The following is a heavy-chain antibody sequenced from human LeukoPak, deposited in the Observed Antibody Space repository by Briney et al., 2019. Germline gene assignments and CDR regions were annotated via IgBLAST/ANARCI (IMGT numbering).Heavy chain of an antibody. V-gene: IGHV1-2*02. D-gene: IGHD2-2*01. CDR1: GYTFTGYY. J-gene: IGHJ4*02. Sequence: ASVRVSCKASGYTFTGYYMHWVRQAPGQGLEWMGWINPNSGGTIYAQNFQGRVTMTRDTSISTAYMELSRLRSDDTAVYYCARDEGYCSSASCSAELDYWGQGTMHSVSS. CDR3: ARDEGYCSSASCSAELDY. CDR2: INPNSGGT.